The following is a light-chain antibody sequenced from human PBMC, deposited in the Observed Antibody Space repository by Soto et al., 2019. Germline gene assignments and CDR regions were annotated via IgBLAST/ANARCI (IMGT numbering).Light chain of an antibody. CDR1: QSVSSSA. CDR3: HQYGSSPWT. J-gene: IGKJ1*01. CDR2: GAS. Sequence: VLTQSPGTLSLSPGERATLSCRAGQSVSSSALAWYQQKRGQAPRLLVFGASNRATGIPDRFSGSGSGTDFTLTITRLESEDFAVYYCHQYGSSPWTVGQGTKVDSK. V-gene: IGKV3-20*01.